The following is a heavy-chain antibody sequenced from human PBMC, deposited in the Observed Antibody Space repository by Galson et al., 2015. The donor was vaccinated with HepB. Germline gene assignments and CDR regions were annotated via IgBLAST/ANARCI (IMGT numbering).Heavy chain of an antibody. CDR1: GYTLTGYY. D-gene: IGHD7-27*01. CDR3: ARDPTGEDWYFDL. V-gene: IGHV1-2*06. Sequence: SVKVSCKASGYTLTGYYMHWVRQAPGQGLEWMGRINPNSGGTNYAQKFQGRVTMTRDTSISTAYMELSRLRSDDTAVYYCARDPTGEDWYFDLWGRGTLVTVSS. CDR2: INPNSGGT. J-gene: IGHJ2*01.